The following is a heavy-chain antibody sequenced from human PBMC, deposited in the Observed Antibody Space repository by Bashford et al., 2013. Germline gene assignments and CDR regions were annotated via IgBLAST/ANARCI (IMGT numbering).Heavy chain of an antibody. V-gene: IGHV1-69*06. D-gene: IGHD5-18*01. J-gene: IGHJ6*02. Sequence: SVKVSCKASGGTFSSYAISWVRQAPGQGLEWDGRESSLSLVQQTNAQKFQGRVTITADKSTSTAYMELSSLRSEDTAVYYCARGGYSYGLVVTDYYGMDVWGQGTTVTVSS. CDR2: SSLSLVQ. CDR1: GGTFSSYA. CDR3: ARGGYSYGLVVTDYYGMDV.